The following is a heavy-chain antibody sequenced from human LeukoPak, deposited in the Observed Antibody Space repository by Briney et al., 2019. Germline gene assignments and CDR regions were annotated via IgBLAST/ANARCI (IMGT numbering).Heavy chain of an antibody. CDR3: ARDLNFDY. CDR1: GFTFSSYS. CDR2: ISRSSSNI. V-gene: IGHV3-48*01. J-gene: IGHJ4*02. Sequence: GGSLRLSCAASGFTFSSYSMNWVRQAPGKGLEWISYISRSSSNIVYSDSVKGRFTISRDNAKNSLYLQMNSLRAEDTAVYYCARDLNFDYWGQGTLVTVSS.